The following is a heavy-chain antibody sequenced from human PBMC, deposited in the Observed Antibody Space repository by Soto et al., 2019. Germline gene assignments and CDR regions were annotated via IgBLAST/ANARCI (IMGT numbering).Heavy chain of an antibody. CDR3: VRQGLNRMSPVPATSDY. CDR1: GYIFTNYW. V-gene: IGHV5-51*07. Sequence: GESLKISCMGSGYIFTNYWIAWVHQMPGKGLEWMGIIHPGDSDTRYTPSFHGQVTISVDRSTSTAYLQWSSLEASDTAIYYCVRQGLNRMSPVPATSDYWGQGTLVTVSS. J-gene: IGHJ4*02. D-gene: IGHD2-15*01. CDR2: IHPGDSDT.